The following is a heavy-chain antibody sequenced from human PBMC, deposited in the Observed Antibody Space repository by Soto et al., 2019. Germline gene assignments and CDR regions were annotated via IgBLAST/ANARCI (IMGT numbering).Heavy chain of an antibody. CDR1: DGSIGGYY. D-gene: IGHD3-10*01. J-gene: IGHJ3*02. CDR2: IYSSGNA. Sequence: QLHLQESGPGLVKPSETLSLRCSVSDGSIGGYYWSWVRQPGGKGREWLGRIYSSGNANYNPSLKNRVTMSVDTSHNRFSLELTSVTAADTAMYYCVRGDVFDIWGRGIEVTVSS. V-gene: IGHV4-4*07. CDR3: VRGDVFDI.